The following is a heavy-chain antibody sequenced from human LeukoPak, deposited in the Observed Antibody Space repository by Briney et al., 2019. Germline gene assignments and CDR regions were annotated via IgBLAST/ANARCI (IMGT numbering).Heavy chain of an antibody. J-gene: IGHJ4*02. V-gene: IGHV3-23*01. CDR1: GFTFSSYA. CDR3: AREHCSGGSCYSHYFDY. Sequence: GGSLRLSCAASGFTFSSYAMSWVRQAPGKGLEWVSGISGSGDITYYADSVKGRFTISRDHSKNTLYLQMNSLRAEDTAVYYCAREHCSGGSCYSHYFDYWGQGTLVTVSS. D-gene: IGHD2-15*01. CDR2: ISGSGDIT.